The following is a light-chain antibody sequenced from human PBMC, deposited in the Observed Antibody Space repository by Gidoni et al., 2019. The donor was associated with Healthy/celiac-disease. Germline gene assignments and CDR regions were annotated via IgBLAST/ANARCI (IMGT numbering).Light chain of an antibody. CDR1: NIGSKN. V-gene: IGLV3-9*01. CDR3: QVWDSSTWV. CDR2: RDS. J-gene: IGLJ3*02. Sequence: SYELTQQLSVSVALGQTARITCGGNNIGSKNVHWYQQKPAQAPVLVIYRDSNRPSGIPERFSGSNSGNTATLTISRAQAGDEADYYCQVWDSSTWVFGGGTKLTVL.